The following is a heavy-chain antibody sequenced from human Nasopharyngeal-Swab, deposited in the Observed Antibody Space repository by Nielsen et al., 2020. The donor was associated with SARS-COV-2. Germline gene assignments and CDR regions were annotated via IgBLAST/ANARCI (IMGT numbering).Heavy chain of an antibody. Sequence: GESLKISCAASGFTFSSYAMSWVRQAPGKGLEWVAVIWYDGSNKYYADSVKGRFTISRDNSKNTLYLQMNSLRAEDTAVYYCAREHRSMGMDVWGQGTTVTVSS. CDR3: AREHRSMGMDV. CDR2: IWYDGSNK. J-gene: IGHJ6*02. CDR1: GFTFSSYA. V-gene: IGHV3-33*08. D-gene: IGHD6-6*01.